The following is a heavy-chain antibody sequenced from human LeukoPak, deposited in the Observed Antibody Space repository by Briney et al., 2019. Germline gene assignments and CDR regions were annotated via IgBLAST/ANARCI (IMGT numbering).Heavy chain of an antibody. D-gene: IGHD3-16*02. CDR2: ISYDGSNK. J-gene: IGHJ4*02. V-gene: IGHV3-30*18. Sequence: GGSLRLSCAASGFTFSSYGMHWVRQAPGKGLEWVAVISYDGSNKYYADSVKGRFTISRDNSKNTLYLQMNSLRAEDTAVYYCAKGNMITFGGVIAPFGYWGQGTLVTVSS. CDR3: AKGNMITFGGVIAPFGY. CDR1: GFTFSSYG.